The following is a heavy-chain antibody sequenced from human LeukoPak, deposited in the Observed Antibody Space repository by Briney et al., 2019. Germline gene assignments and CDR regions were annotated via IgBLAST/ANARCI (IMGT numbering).Heavy chain of an antibody. CDR2: IYYRGST. V-gene: IGHV4-59*01. CDR3: ARFPPLLDYYDSSGSLTHDAFDI. CDR1: GGSISSYY. J-gene: IGHJ3*02. D-gene: IGHD3-22*01. Sequence: SETLSLTCTVSGGSISSYYWSWIRQPPGKGLEWIGYIYYRGSTNYDPSLKSRVTISVDTSKNQFSLKLSSVTAADTAVYYCARFPPLLDYYDSSGSLTHDAFDIWGQGTIVTVSS.